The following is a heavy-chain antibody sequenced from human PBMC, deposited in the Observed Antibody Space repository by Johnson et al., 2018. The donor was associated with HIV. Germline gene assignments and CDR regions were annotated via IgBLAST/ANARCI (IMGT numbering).Heavy chain of an antibody. V-gene: IGHV3-30*18. J-gene: IGHJ3*02. CDR3: AKGGRFDAFDI. D-gene: IGHD3-16*01. CDR2: VSYDGNYK. Sequence: QEKLVESGGGVVQPGRPLRLSCSSSGFTFADYDMHWVRQAPGNGLEWLAVVSYDGNYKYYGDSVKGRFTISRDNSKKTFYLHMYSLSAEDTAVDYCAKGGRFDAFDIWGQGTMVTVSS. CDR1: GFTFADYD.